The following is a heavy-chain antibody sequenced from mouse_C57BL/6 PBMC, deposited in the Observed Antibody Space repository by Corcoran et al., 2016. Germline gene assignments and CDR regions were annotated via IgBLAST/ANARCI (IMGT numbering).Heavy chain of an antibody. CDR1: GYTFTDYY. Sequence: EVQLQQSGPELVKHGASVKISCKASGYTFTDYYMNWVKQSHGKSLEWIGDINPNNGGTSYNQKFKGKATLTVDKSSSTAYMELRILTSEDSAVYYCARPYYFDYWGQGTTLTVSS. CDR3: ARPYYFDY. CDR2: INPNNGGT. J-gene: IGHJ2*01. V-gene: IGHV1-26*01.